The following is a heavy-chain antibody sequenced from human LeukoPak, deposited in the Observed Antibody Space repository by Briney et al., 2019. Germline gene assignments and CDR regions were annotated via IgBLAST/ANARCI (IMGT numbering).Heavy chain of an antibody. J-gene: IGHJ4*02. CDR1: GYTFTSYG. V-gene: IGHV1-18*01. CDR3: ARDRGQWEPFDY. D-gene: IGHD1-26*01. CDR2: ISAYNGNT. Sequence: GSVKVSCKASGYTFTSYGISWVRQAPEQGLEWMGWISAYNGNTNYAQKLQGRVIMTTDTSTSTAYMELRSLRSDDTAVYYCARDRGQWEPFDYWGQGTLVTVSS.